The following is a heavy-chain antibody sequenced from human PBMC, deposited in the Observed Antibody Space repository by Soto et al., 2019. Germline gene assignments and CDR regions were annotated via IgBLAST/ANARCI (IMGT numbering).Heavy chain of an antibody. CDR3: ARASAH. J-gene: IGHJ4*02. CDR2: IYYSGST. CDR1: GGSISSGGYC. V-gene: IGHV4-31*03. Sequence: SETRSLPCTVSGGSISSGGYCWSWIRQHPGKGLAWIGYIYYSGSTSYHPPLPRRVTTSVDTSTTQFSLTLSSVTAAATAVYSCARASAHGGKGPLAPVS.